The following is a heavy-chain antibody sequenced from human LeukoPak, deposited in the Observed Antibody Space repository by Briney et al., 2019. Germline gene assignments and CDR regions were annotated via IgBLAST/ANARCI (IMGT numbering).Heavy chain of an antibody. J-gene: IGHJ4*02. D-gene: IGHD3-22*01. CDR2: INPSGGST. V-gene: IGHV1-46*01. CDR1: GYTFTSYY. Sequence: ASVKVSCKASGYTFTSYYMHWVRQAPGQGLEWMGIINPSGGSTSYAQKFQGRVTMTRDTSTSTVYMELSSLRSEDTAVYYCARGNYCDSSGPYYFDYWGQGTLVTVSS. CDR3: ARGNYCDSSGPYYFDY.